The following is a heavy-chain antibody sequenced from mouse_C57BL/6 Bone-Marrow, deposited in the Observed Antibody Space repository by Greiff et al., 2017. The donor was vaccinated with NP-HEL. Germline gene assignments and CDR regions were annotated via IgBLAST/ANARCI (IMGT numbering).Heavy chain of an antibody. CDR3: ARGAY. CDR1: GYEFSNYW. CDR2: IYPGDGDT. J-gene: IGHJ3*01. V-gene: IGHV1-80*01. Sequence: VQLQQSGAELVKPGASVKMSCKASGYEFSNYWMNWVKQRPGKGLEWIGQIYPGDGDTNYNGKFKDKATLTADKSSSTAYMQLSRLTSEDSAVYFCARGAYGGRGTLVTVTA.